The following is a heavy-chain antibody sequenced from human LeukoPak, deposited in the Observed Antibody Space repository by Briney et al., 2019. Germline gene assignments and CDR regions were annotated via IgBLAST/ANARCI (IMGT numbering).Heavy chain of an antibody. CDR2: INHSGST. CDR3: ATFTSGWSYFDY. Sequence: SETLSLTRAVYGGSFSGYYWSWIPQPPGKGLEWIGEINHSGSTNYNPSLKSRVTISVDTSKNQFSLKLSSVTAADTAVYYCATFTSGWSYFDYWGQGTLVTVSS. D-gene: IGHD6-19*01. V-gene: IGHV4-34*01. J-gene: IGHJ4*02. CDR1: GGSFSGYY.